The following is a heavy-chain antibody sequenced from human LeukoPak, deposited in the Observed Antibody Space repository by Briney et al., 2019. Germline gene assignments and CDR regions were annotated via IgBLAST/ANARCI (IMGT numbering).Heavy chain of an antibody. Sequence: SVKVSCKASGGTFSSYTISWVRQAPGQGLEWMGRIIPILGIANYAQKFQGRVTITADKSTSTAYMELSSLRSEDTAVYYCARAGYNYYYYLDVWGKGTTVTVSS. CDR3: ARAGYNYYYYLDV. CDR2: IIPILGIA. V-gene: IGHV1-69*02. J-gene: IGHJ6*03. D-gene: IGHD1-14*01. CDR1: GGTFSSYT.